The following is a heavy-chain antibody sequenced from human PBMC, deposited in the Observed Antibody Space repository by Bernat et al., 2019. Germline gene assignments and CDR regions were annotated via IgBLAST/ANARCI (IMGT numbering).Heavy chain of an antibody. CDR3: AKGRERPRYYYGMDV. CDR2: ISYDGSNK. Sequence: QAQLVESGGGVVQPGRSLRLSCAASGFTFSSYGMHWVRQAPGKGLEWVAVISYDGSNKYYADSVKGRFTISRDNSKNTLYLQMNSLRAEDTAVYYCAKGRERPRYYYGMDVWGQGTTVTVSS. D-gene: IGHD1-1*01. V-gene: IGHV3-30*18. CDR1: GFTFSSYG. J-gene: IGHJ6*02.